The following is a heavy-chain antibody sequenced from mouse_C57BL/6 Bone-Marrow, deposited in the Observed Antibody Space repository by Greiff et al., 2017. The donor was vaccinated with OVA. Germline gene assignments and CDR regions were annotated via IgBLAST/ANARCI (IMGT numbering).Heavy chain of an antibody. J-gene: IGHJ1*03. CDR1: GFTFSSYG. D-gene: IGHD1-1*01. CDR2: ISSGGSYP. Sequence: EVKLVESGGDLVKPGGSLKLSCAASGFTFSSYGMSWVRQTPDKRLEWVATISSGGSYPYYPDSVKGRFTLSRDNAKNTLYLQMSSLKSEDTAMYYCARITTVVRDFDVWGTGTTVTVSS. CDR3: ARITTVVRDFDV. V-gene: IGHV5-6*02.